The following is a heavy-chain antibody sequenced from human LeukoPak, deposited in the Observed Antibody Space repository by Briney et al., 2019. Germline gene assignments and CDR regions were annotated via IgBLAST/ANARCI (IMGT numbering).Heavy chain of an antibody. V-gene: IGHV4-30-4*08. CDR3: AKRGSNTWSDFDY. J-gene: IGHJ4*02. D-gene: IGHD6-13*01. CDR2: IYYSGIT. CDR1: GGSISSGDYY. Sequence: SQTLSLTCTVSGGSISSGDYYWSSIRQPPGKGLEWIGYIYYSGITNYNPSLKSRATISVDTSKNQFSLKLNSVTAADTAVYYCAKRGSNTWSDFDYWGQGTLVTVSS.